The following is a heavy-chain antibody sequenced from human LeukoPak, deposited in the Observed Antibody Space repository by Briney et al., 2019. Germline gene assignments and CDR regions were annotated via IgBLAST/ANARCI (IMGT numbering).Heavy chain of an antibody. CDR3: ARIYGDYAWYFDL. CDR2: IYHSGST. J-gene: IGHJ2*01. D-gene: IGHD4-17*01. Sequence: SGTLSLTCAVSGGSISSSNWWSWVRQPPGKGLEWIGEIYHSGSTNYNPSLKSRVTISVDKSKNQFSLKLSSVTAADTAVYYCARIYGDYAWYFDLWGRGTLVTVSS. V-gene: IGHV4-4*02. CDR1: GGSISSSNW.